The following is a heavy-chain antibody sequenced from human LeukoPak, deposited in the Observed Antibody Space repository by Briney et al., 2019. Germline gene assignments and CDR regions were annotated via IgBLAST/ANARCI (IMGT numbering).Heavy chain of an antibody. CDR1: GFTFSSYA. D-gene: IGHD1-20*01. CDR2: ISGSGAT. CDR3: AKVLSLNWNYLDY. Sequence: GGSLRLSCAASGFTFSSYAMSWVRQAPGKGLEWVSVISGSGATYYADSVKGRFTISRDNSKNTLFLEMNSLRADDTAVYYCAKVLSLNWNYLDYWGQGALVTVSS. J-gene: IGHJ4*02. V-gene: IGHV3-23*01.